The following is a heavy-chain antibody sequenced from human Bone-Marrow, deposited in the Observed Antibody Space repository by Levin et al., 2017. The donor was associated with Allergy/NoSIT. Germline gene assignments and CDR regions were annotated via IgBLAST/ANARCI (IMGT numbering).Heavy chain of an antibody. CDR3: VRQDCNTDRCYFGGLDV. J-gene: IGHJ6*02. V-gene: IGHV4-39*01. Sequence: PSETLSLTCTVSGGSISSYYHYWGWVRQSPGKGLEWIGNIYYSGTTYYNPSLKRRLTMSVDTSKNQFSLTLNSVTAADTAMYYCVRQDCNTDRCYFGGLDVWGQGTSVTVSS. CDR2: IYYSGTT. D-gene: IGHD2/OR15-2a*01. CDR1: GGSISSYYHY.